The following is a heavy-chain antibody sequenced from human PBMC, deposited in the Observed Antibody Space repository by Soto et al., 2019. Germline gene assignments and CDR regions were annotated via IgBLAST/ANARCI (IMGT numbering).Heavy chain of an antibody. D-gene: IGHD3-16*02. CDR3: ARSYGEIWGSYRPQLYYFDY. CDR2: ISSSGSTI. Sequence: QVQLVESGGGLGKPGGSLRLSCAASGFTFSDYYMSWIRQAPGNGPEWPSDISSSGSTIYYADSVKGRFTISRDNPKNSLYRQMNSLRAEDTAVYYCARSYGEIWGSYRPQLYYFDYWGQGTMVTVSS. J-gene: IGHJ4*02. V-gene: IGHV3-11*01. CDR1: GFTFSDYY.